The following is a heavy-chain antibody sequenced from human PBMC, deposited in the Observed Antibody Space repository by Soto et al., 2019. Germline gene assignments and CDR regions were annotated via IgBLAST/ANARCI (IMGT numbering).Heavy chain of an antibody. Sequence: QVRMVESGGGVVQPGTSLRLSCAASGYSFTSYGIYWVRQAPGKGLEWVALISYEGNKHYGDSVKGRFTISRDNSKNTVYLQMNSLRTGDTAVYFCAKGGSSGWTEHDGFDLWGQGTKVTVSS. V-gene: IGHV3-30*18. J-gene: IGHJ3*01. CDR1: GYSFTSYG. D-gene: IGHD6-19*01. CDR3: AKGGSSGWTEHDGFDL. CDR2: ISYEGNK.